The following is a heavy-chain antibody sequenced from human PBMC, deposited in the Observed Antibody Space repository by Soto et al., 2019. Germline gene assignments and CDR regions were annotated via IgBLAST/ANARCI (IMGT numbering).Heavy chain of an antibody. CDR1: GFTFSSYA. J-gene: IGHJ6*03. V-gene: IGHV3-23*01. D-gene: IGHD6-6*01. CDR2: ISGSGGST. Sequence: GVSLRLSCAASGFTFSSYAMSWVRQAPGKGLEWVSAISGSGGSTYYADSVKGRFTISRDNSKNTLYLQMNSLRAEDTAVYYCAKYSSSSRGHPDYYYYYYMDVWGKGTTVTVSS. CDR3: AKYSSSSRGHPDYYYYYYMDV.